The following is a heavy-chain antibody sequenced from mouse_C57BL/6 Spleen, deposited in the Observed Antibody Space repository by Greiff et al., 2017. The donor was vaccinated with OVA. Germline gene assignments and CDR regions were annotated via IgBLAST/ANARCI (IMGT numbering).Heavy chain of an antibody. CDR3: ARHEEGYYGSSHEAMDY. CDR2: FYPGSGSI. J-gene: IGHJ4*01. V-gene: IGHV1-62-2*01. CDR1: GYTFTEYT. D-gene: IGHD1-1*01. Sequence: VKLQESGAELVKPGASVKLSCKASGYTFTEYTIHWVKQRSGQGLEWIGWFYPGSGSIKYNEKFKDKATLTADKSSSTVYMELSRLTSEDSAVYFCARHEEGYYGSSHEAMDYWGQGTSVTVSS.